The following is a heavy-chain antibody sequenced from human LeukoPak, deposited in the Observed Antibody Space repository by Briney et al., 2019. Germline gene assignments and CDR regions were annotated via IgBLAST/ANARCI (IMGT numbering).Heavy chain of an antibody. CDR3: ARDYYDSSGYRTPNWFDP. D-gene: IGHD3-22*01. CDR2: INSDGSST. V-gene: IGHV3-74*01. CDR1: VVTFRSDC. J-gene: IGHJ5*02. Sequence: GRSLSLSCAASVVTFRSDCMDWGRQAPGKRLVWVSRINSDGSSTSYTDSVKGRFTISRDNAKNTLYLQMNSLRAEDTAVYYRARDYYDSSGYRTPNWFDPWGQRTLVTVST.